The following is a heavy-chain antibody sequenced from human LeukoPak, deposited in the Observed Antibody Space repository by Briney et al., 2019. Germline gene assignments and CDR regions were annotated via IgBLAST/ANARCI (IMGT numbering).Heavy chain of an antibody. CDR2: IYTSGST. V-gene: IGHV4-4*07. D-gene: IGHD4-23*01. CDR1: GGSISSYY. J-gene: IGHJ6*03. CDR3: ARDYGGNSVARGYYYYYYMDV. Sequence: SETLSLTCTVSGGSISSYYWSWIRQPAGKGVEWIGRIYTSGSTNYNPSLKSRVTMSVDTSKNQFSLKLSSVTAADTAVYYCARDYGGNSVARGYYYYYYMDVWGKGTTVTISS.